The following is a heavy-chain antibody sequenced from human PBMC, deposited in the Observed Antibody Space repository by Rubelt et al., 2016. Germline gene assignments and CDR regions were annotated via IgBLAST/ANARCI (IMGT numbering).Heavy chain of an antibody. CDR2: INTDGST. Sequence: RYWMHWVRQAPGKGLVWVSRINTDGSTSYADSVKGRFTISRDTGKNTLHLQMNSLRAEDTAVYYCARGRSGGPDVFDIWGQGTMVTVSS. CDR3: ARGRSGGPDVFDI. J-gene: IGHJ3*02. V-gene: IGHV3-74*01. CDR1: RYW. D-gene: IGHD2-8*02.